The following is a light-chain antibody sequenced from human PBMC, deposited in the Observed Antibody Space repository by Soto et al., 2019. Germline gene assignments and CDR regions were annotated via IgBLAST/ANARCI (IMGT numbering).Light chain of an antibody. CDR2: ATS. V-gene: IGKV1D-12*01. CDR1: QDINSW. Sequence: DIEMTQSPSYVSASVGDRATITCRASQDINSWLVWYQQKPGQAPSLLNFATSSRQSGVPSRFSGSRSGTDFTLTISSLHPDDSATYYCQQAASFPLTFGQGTKVEI. CDR3: QQAASFPLT. J-gene: IGKJ1*01.